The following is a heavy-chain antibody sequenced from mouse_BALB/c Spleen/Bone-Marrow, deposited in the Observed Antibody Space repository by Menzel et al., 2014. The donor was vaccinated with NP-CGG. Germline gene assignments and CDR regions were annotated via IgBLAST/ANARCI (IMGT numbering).Heavy chain of an antibody. CDR3: ASRGDYSYAMDD. CDR1: GYPFCNSW. V-gene: IGHV1-80*01. J-gene: IGHJ4*01. D-gene: IGHD1-1*01. CDR2: IYPGDGDT. Sequence: VQLQQFGAELVRAGSSGKTSCKASGYPFCNSWMNWMKQRPGQGLAWIGQIYPGDGDTNYIGKFTGKATLTADKASSTAYMQLSSLTSEDSAVYFCASRGDYSYAMDDWGTGCSV.